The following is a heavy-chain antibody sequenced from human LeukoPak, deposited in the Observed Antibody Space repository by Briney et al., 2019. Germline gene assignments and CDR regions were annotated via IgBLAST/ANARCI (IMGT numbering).Heavy chain of an antibody. J-gene: IGHJ4*02. V-gene: IGHV3-74*01. CDR1: GFTFSNYW. CDR2: INSYGINT. Sequence: GGSLRLSCAASGFTFSNYWMHWVRQAPGKGLVWVSRINSYGINTSYADSVKGRFTISRDNAKNSLYLQMNSLRAEDTAVYYCARGVSYGDYTYWGQGTLVTVSS. D-gene: IGHD4-17*01. CDR3: ARGVSYGDYTY.